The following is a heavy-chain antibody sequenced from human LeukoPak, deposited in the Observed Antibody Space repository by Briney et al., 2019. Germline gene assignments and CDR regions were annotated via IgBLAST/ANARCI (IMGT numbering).Heavy chain of an antibody. CDR3: ARGRTGVRGANYDY. D-gene: IGHD3-10*01. Sequence: GGSLRLSCAASGFTVSSNYMSWVRQAPGKGLEWVSVIYRGGSTYYADSVKGRFTISRDNSKNTLYLQMNSLRAEDTAVYYCARGRTGVRGANYDYWGQGTLVTVSS. CDR1: GFTVSSNY. CDR2: IYRGGST. V-gene: IGHV3-66*02. J-gene: IGHJ4*02.